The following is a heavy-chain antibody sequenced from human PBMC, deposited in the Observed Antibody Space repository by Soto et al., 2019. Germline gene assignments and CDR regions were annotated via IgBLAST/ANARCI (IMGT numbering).Heavy chain of an antibody. CDR3: ARGTIVAARPWFDP. Sequence: SETLSLTCAVSGGSFSDYFWIWIRQPPGKGLEWIGETLQSGSTNYSPSLKSRVSISLDTTKNHFSLKLSSVTAADTAFYYCARGTIVAARPWFDPWGQGTLVTVSS. D-gene: IGHD6-6*01. V-gene: IGHV4-34*01. CDR2: TLQSGST. J-gene: IGHJ5*02. CDR1: GGSFSDYF.